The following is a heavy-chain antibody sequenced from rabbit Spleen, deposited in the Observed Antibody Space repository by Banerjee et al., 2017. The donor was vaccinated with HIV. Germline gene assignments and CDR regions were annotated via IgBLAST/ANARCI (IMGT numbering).Heavy chain of an antibody. CDR2: IYAGISTNI. J-gene: IGHJ4*01. V-gene: IGHV1S45*01. Sequence: QEQLEESGGGLVKPEGSLTLTCTASGFSFSIDYFPCWVRQAPGKGLEWIACIYAGISTNIYYANWAKGRFTISKSSSATVTLQMTSLAVADTATYFCARGSGGSYTAYFNLWAPGTLATVS. D-gene: IGHD8-1*01. CDR3: ARGSGGSYTAYFNL. CDR1: GFSFSIDYF.